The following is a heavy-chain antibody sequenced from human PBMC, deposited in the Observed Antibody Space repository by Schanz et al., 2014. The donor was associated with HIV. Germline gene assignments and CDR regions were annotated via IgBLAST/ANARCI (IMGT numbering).Heavy chain of an antibody. Sequence: EVQQLESGGGLVQPGGSLRLTCTDSGFTFSTYALSWVRQAPGKGLEWVSTISGSGGTTYYADAVRGRFTIARDNSKNQLSLQMSGLRAEDTATYYCAKDTFELRNSGVFDWWGQGTLVTVSS. CDR1: GFTFSTYA. CDR2: ISGSGGTT. J-gene: IGHJ4*02. D-gene: IGHD2-15*01. CDR3: AKDTFELRNSGVFDW. V-gene: IGHV3-23*01.